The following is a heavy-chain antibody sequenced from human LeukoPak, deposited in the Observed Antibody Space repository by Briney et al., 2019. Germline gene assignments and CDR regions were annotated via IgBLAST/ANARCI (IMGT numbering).Heavy chain of an antibody. D-gene: IGHD3-10*01. CDR2: IYYSGST. CDR1: GGSISSSSYY. J-gene: IGHJ4*02. Sequence: PSETLSLTCTVSGGSISSSSYYWGWIRQPPGKGLEWIGSIYYSGSTYYNPSLKSRVTISVDTSKNQFSLKLSSVTAADTAVYYCARRMVRGTIDYRGQGTLVTVSS. CDR3: ARRMVRGTIDY. V-gene: IGHV4-39*01.